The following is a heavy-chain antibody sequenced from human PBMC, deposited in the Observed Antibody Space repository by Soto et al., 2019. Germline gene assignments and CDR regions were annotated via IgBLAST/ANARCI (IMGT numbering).Heavy chain of an antibody. D-gene: IGHD1-26*01. Sequence: QVQLVQSGAEVKKPGSSVKVSCKASGGTFSSYTISWARQAPGQGLEWMGRIIPILGIANYAQKFQGRVTITADKSTSTAYMELSSLRSEDTAVYYCARGATLYYFDYWGQGTLVTVSS. CDR2: IIPILGIA. CDR3: ARGATLYYFDY. CDR1: GGTFSSYT. V-gene: IGHV1-69*02. J-gene: IGHJ4*02.